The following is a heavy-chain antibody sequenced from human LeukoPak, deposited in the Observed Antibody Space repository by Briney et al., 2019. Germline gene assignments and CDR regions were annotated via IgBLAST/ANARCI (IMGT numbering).Heavy chain of an antibody. Sequence: ASVKVSCKASGYTFTSYYMHWVRQAPGQGLEWMGIINPSGGSTSYAQKFQGRVAMTRDTSTSTVYMELSSLRSEDTAVYYCAREPGSITIFGVVNHFDYWGQGNLVTVSS. D-gene: IGHD3-3*01. CDR3: AREPGSITIFGVVNHFDY. J-gene: IGHJ4*02. V-gene: IGHV1-46*01. CDR2: INPSGGST. CDR1: GYTFTSYY.